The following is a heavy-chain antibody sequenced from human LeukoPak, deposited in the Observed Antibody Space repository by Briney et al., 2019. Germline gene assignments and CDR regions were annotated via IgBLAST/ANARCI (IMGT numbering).Heavy chain of an antibody. V-gene: IGHV3-7*01. CDR3: ARDARYYYHYYYMDV. CDR1: GFTFNSYW. J-gene: IGHJ6*03. Sequence: PGGSLRLSCAASGFTFNSYWMSWVRQAPGKGLEWVANIKQDGSEKYYVDSVKGRFTISRDNAKNSLYLQMNSLRAEDTAVYYCARDARYYYHYYYMDVWGKGTTVTVSS. CDR2: IKQDGSEK.